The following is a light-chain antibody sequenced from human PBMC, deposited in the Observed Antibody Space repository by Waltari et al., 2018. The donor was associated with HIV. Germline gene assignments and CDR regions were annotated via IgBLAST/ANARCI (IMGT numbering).Light chain of an antibody. J-gene: IGLJ1*01. V-gene: IGLV2-14*01. CDR2: DVR. CDR3: SSWTSSTTLV. CDR1: NSDFGRYDF. Sequence: QSALTQPASVSGSPGQSITIPCTGTNSDFGRYDFVFWYQQYPGKAPRLIIADVRNRPSGISSRFSCSKYGYTASLTISGLRAEDEADYFCSSWTSSTTLVFGTGTKVTVL.